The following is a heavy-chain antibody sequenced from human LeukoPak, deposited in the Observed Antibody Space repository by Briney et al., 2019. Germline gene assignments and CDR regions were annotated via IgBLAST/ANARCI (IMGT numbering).Heavy chain of an antibody. D-gene: IGHD5-12*01. CDR3: ARDVRFGGYAYYYYGMDV. Sequence: SVKVSCKASGVTFSSYAISWVRQTPGQGLERMGRIIPILGIANYAQKFQGRVTITADKSTSTAYMELSSLRSEDTAVYYCARDVRFGGYAYYYYGMDVWGQGTTVTASS. CDR1: GVTFSSYA. V-gene: IGHV1-69*04. CDR2: IIPILGIA. J-gene: IGHJ6*02.